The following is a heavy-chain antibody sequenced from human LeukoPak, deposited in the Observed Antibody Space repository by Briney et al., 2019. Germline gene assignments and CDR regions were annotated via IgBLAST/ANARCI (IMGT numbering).Heavy chain of an antibody. J-gene: IGHJ2*01. V-gene: IGHV4-39*07. CDR3: ASPRDVAVVVGDTAGYFDL. D-gene: IGHD2-15*01. CDR2: IYYSGST. CDR1: GGSISSSSYY. Sequence: SETLSLTCTVSGGSISSSSYYWGWIRQPPGKGLEWIGSIYYSGSTYYNPSLKSRVTISVDTSKNQFSLKLSSVTAADTAVYYCASPRDVAVVVGDTAGYFDLWGRGTLVTLSS.